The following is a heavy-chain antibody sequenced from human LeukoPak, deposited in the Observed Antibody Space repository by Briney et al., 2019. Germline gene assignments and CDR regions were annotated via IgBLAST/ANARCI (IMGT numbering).Heavy chain of an antibody. CDR3: ARSIIGTRSKFDY. J-gene: IGHJ4*02. V-gene: IGHV4-59*08. CDR1: GGSISTYY. Sequence: SETLSLTCTVSGGSISTYYWSWIRQPPGKGLEWIGYISYSGSTNYNPSLKSRDSISLDTSKTQFDLQLSSVPAAETAVYYCARSIIGTRSKFDYWGQGTLVTVSS. CDR2: ISYSGST. D-gene: IGHD1/OR15-1a*01.